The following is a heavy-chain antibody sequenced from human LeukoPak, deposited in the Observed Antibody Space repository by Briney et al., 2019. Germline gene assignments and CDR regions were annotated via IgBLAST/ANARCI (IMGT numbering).Heavy chain of an antibody. CDR1: GITLSNYG. CDR2: ISDSGGST. CDR3: SRGLDSRKLGY. Sequence: GGSLRLSCAVSGITLSNYGMSWVRQAPGKGLEWVAGISDSGGSTKCADSVKGRFTIARDNRKNTLYLQMNSLRAEDTAVYFCSRGLDSRKLGYWGQGILVTVSS. J-gene: IGHJ4*02. V-gene: IGHV3-23*01. D-gene: IGHD3-22*01.